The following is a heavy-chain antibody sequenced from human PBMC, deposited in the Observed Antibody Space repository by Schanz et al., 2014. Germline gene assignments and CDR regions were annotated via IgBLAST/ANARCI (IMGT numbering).Heavy chain of an antibody. CDR2: IYSDGST. CDR1: GFTVSNNY. CDR3: AKDENWALTDY. D-gene: IGHD7-27*01. J-gene: IGHJ4*02. Sequence: EVQLVESGGGLVKPGGSLRLSCAASGFTVSNNYMSWVRQAPGKGLECVSIIYSDGSTYYVDSVKGRFIISRDNSKNTVYLQMNSLRPEDTAVYYCAKDENWALTDYWGQGTLVTVSS. V-gene: IGHV3-66*01.